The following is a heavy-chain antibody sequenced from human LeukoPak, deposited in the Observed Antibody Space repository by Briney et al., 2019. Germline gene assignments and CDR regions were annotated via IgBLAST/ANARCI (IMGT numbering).Heavy chain of an antibody. D-gene: IGHD1-7*01. CDR1: GDSVPGSGVG. J-gene: IGHJ4*02. CDR3: ARSKNYAFDY. Sequence: SQTLSLTCAISGDSVPGSGVGWHWIRQSPSRGLEWLGKIYYWSKWYYDYAISVKSRIAINPGTSKNQFSLQLDSVTPDDTAVYYCARSKNYAFDYWGPGALVTVSS. CDR2: IYYWSKWYY. V-gene: IGHV6-1*01.